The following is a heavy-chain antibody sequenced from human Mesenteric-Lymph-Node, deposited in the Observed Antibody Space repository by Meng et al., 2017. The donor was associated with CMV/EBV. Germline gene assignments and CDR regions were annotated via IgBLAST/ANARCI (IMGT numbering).Heavy chain of an antibody. D-gene: IGHD6-13*01. Sequence: SGGSISSGDYYWSWIRQPPGKGLEWIGYIYYSGSTYYNPSLKSRVTISVDTSKNQFSLKLSSVTAADTAVYYCARCIAAAGGGWFDPWGQGTLVTVSS. J-gene: IGHJ5*02. CDR1: GGSISSGDYY. CDR3: ARCIAAAGGGWFDP. V-gene: IGHV4-30-4*08. CDR2: IYYSGST.